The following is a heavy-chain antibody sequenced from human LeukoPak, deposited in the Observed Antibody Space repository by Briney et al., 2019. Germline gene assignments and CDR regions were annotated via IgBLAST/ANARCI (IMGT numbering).Heavy chain of an antibody. CDR3: ARLTKGRYFDYIFDY. D-gene: IGHD3-9*01. V-gene: IGHV4-39*01. CDR2: TYYTGST. CDR1: GGSVSSSFNY. J-gene: IGHJ4*02. Sequence: PSETLSLTCSVSGGSVSSSFNYWGWIRQPPGKGLEWIGNTYYTGSTYSNPTLKSRVTMSVDTSKNQFSLKLSSVTAADTAVYYCARLTKGRYFDYIFDYWGQGTLLTVSS.